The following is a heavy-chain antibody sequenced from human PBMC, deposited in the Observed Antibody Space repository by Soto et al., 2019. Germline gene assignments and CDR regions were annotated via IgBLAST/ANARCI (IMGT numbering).Heavy chain of an antibody. D-gene: IGHD1-26*01. J-gene: IGHJ4*02. V-gene: IGHV1-18*01. CDR2: ISGYSGNT. CDR3: AREPNRWELLPVY. Sequence: QVQLLQSGAEVKKPGASVKVSCNASGYTFTSYGISWVRQAPGQGLEWLGWISGYSGNTNYAQKLQGRVTRTTDTSTSTAYMELSSLRSDDTAVYYCAREPNRWELLPVYWGQGTLVTVSS. CDR1: GYTFTSYG.